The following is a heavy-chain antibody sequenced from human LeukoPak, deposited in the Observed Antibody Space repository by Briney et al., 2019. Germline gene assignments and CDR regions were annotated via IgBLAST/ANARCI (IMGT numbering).Heavy chain of an antibody. CDR2: FDYNSGRI. D-gene: IGHD3-22*01. J-gene: IGHJ4*02. CDR3: ARNGYDSSGYSVDY. V-gene: IGHV3-9*01. CDR1: GFTFVNYA. Sequence: GGSLRLSCAVSGFTFVNYAIHWVRQAPGKGLEWVSGFDYNSGRIDYADSVKGRFTISRDNAKNSLYLQMNSLRAEDTAVYYCARNGYDSSGYSVDYWGQGTLVTVSS.